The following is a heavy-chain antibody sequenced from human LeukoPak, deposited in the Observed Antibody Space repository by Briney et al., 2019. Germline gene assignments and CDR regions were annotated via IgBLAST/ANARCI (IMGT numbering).Heavy chain of an antibody. J-gene: IGHJ4*02. CDR1: GGSISSYY. CDR2: IYYSGST. CDR3: ATYDNTGYYFAY. D-gene: IGHD3-22*01. Sequence: PSETLSLTCTVSGGSISSYYWSWIRQPPGKGLEWIGYIYYSGSTNYNPSLKSRVTISVDTSKNQFSLKPSSVTAADTALYYCATYDNTGYYFAYWGQGSLVTVSS. V-gene: IGHV4-59*01.